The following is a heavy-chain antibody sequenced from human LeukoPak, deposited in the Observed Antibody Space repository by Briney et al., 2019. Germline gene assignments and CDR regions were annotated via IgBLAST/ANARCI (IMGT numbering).Heavy chain of an antibody. CDR3: ATGYYYDSVTFDY. J-gene: IGHJ4*02. V-gene: IGHV3-66*01. Sequence: GGSLRLSCAASGITVSSSYMNWVRQAPGKGLEWVSVIYSGGSTYYADSVKGRFTISRDNSKNTLYLQMNSLRAEDTAVYYCATGYYYDSVTFDYWGQGTLVTVSS. CDR1: GITVSSSY. D-gene: IGHD3-22*01. CDR2: IYSGGST.